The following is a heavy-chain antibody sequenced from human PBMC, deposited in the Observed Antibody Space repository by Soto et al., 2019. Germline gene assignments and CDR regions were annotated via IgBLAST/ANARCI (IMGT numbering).Heavy chain of an antibody. CDR1: GFTFSSYG. V-gene: IGHV3-33*01. J-gene: IGHJ3*02. CDR2: IWYDGSNK. Sequence: GGSLRLSCAASGFTFSSYGMHWVRQAPGKGLEWVAVIWYDGSNKYYADSVKGRFTISRDNSKNTLYLQMNSLRAEDTAVYYCARGGSTYYYDSSGPNDAFDIWGQGTMVTVSS. D-gene: IGHD3-22*01. CDR3: ARGGSTYYYDSSGPNDAFDI.